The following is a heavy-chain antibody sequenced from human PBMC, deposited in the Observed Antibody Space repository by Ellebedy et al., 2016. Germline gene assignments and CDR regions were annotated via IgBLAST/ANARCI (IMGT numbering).Heavy chain of an antibody. Sequence: SETLSLXXTVSGGSISSSSYYWGWIRQPPGKGLEWIGSIYYSGSTYYNPSLKSRVTISVDTSKNQFSLKLSSVTAADTAVYYCATKFYGSGSFHFDYWGQGTLVTVSS. CDR2: IYYSGST. CDR1: GGSISSSSYY. D-gene: IGHD3-10*01. J-gene: IGHJ4*02. CDR3: ATKFYGSGSFHFDY. V-gene: IGHV4-39*07.